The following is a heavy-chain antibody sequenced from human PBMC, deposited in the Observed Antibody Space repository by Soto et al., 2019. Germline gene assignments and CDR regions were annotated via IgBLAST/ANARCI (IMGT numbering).Heavy chain of an antibody. CDR1: GGTFSSYA. CDR3: ARVGPSSSWYTGYWFDP. J-gene: IGHJ5*02. Sequence: QVQLVQSGAEVKKPGSSVKVSCKASGGTFSSYAISWVRQAPGQGLEWMGGIIPNFGTANYAQKFQGRVTITADESTSTAYMELSSLRSEDTAVYYCARVGPSSSWYTGYWFDPWGQGTLVTVSS. D-gene: IGHD6-13*01. V-gene: IGHV1-69*01. CDR2: IIPNFGTA.